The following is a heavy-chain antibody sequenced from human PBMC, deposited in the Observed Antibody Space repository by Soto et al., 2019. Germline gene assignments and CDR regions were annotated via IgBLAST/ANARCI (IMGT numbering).Heavy chain of an antibody. J-gene: IGHJ4*02. CDR3: AKETVPAAIVRFLRYSYGEDY. CDR2: ISYDGSNK. V-gene: IGHV3-30*18. CDR1: GFTFSSYG. Sequence: PGGSLRLSCAASGFTFSSYGMHWVRQAPGKGLEWVAVISYDGSNKYYADSVKGRFTISRDNSKNTLYLQMNSLRAEDTAVYYCAKETVPAAIVRFLRYSYGEDYWGQGTLVAVSS. D-gene: IGHD2-2*02.